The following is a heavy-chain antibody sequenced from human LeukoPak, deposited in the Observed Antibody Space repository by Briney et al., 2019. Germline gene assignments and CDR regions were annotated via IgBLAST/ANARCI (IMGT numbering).Heavy chain of an antibody. J-gene: IGHJ4*02. D-gene: IGHD2-2*01. CDR1: GGSISSYY. V-gene: IGHV4-59*01. Sequence: PSETLSLTCTVSGGSISSYYRSWIRQPPGKGLEWIGYIYYSGSTNYNPSLKSRVTISVDTSKNQFSLKLSSVTAADTAVYYCARYLCSTSCYFDYWGQGTLVTVSS. CDR3: ARYLCSTSCYFDY. CDR2: IYYSGST.